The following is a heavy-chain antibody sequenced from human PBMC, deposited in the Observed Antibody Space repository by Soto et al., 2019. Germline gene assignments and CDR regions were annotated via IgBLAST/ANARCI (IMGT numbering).Heavy chain of an antibody. Sequence: QVQLVESGGGVVQPGGSLRLSCAVSGFTFSSYGMHWVRQAPGKGLQWVALVWYDGSNQYYADSVKGRFTISRDNSKNTLHLQLNSLGAEDTAVYFCARDRQFWGGSYVVFAYKYGMDVWGQGTTVTVSS. CDR1: GFTFSSYG. V-gene: IGHV3-33*01. J-gene: IGHJ6*02. D-gene: IGHD3-3*01. CDR2: VWYDGSNQ. CDR3: ARDRQFWGGSYVVFAYKYGMDV.